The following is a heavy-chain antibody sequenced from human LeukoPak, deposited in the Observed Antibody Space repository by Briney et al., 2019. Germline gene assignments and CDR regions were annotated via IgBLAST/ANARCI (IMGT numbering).Heavy chain of an antibody. J-gene: IGHJ6*03. D-gene: IGHD2-8*01. CDR2: IYYSGST. CDR1: GGSISSYY. CDR3: ARALKDCTNGVCYTFGYYYYYMDV. V-gene: IGHV4-59*01. Sequence: PSETLSLTCTVSGGSISSYYWSWIRQPPGKGLEWIGYIYYSGSTNYNPSLKSRVTISVDTSKNQFSLKLSSVTAADTAVYYCARALKDCTNGVCYTFGYYYYYMDVWGKGTTVTVSS.